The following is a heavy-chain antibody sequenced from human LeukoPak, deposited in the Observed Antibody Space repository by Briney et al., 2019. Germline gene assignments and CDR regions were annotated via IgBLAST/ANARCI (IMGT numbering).Heavy chain of an antibody. CDR1: GYTFTSYC. CDR3: ARPGGTYTSPTIPFDF. D-gene: IGHD1-26*01. Sequence: ASVKVSCKASGYTFTSYCLHWVRQSPGQGLEGMGMINPSGGSAGYAQKFQGRVTTTWATSPTTVYVQLSSLRSEHTSIYYCARPGGTYTSPTIPFDFWGRGTLVSVSS. CDR2: INPSGGSA. J-gene: IGHJ4*02. V-gene: IGHV1-46*01.